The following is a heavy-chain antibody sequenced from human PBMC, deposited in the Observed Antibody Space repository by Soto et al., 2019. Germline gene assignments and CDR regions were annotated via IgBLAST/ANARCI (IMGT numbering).Heavy chain of an antibody. D-gene: IGHD2-8*01. CDR1: GFTFSSYE. CDR3: ARGGCTNGVCYTGYGDY. V-gene: IGHV3-48*03. Sequence: EVQLVESGGGLVQPGGSLRLSCAASGFTFSSYEMNWVRQAPGKGLVWVSYISSSGSTIYYADSVKGRFTISRDNAKNSLYLQMNSLRAEDTAVYYCARGGCTNGVCYTGYGDYWGQGTLVTVSS. J-gene: IGHJ4*02. CDR2: ISSSGSTI.